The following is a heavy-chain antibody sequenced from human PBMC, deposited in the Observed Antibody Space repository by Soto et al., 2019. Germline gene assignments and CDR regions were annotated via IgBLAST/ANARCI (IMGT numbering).Heavy chain of an antibody. CDR2: INHSGST. CDR3: ARSSPGGYYYGMDV. CDR1: GGSFSGYY. Sequence: QVQLQQWGTGLLKPSETLSLTCAVYGGSFSGYYWSWIRQPPGKGLEWIGEINHSGSTNYNPSRKSRVTISVDTSKNQFSLKLSSVTAADTAVYYCARSSPGGYYYGMDVWGQGTPVTVSS. J-gene: IGHJ6*02. V-gene: IGHV4-34*01. D-gene: IGHD6-6*01.